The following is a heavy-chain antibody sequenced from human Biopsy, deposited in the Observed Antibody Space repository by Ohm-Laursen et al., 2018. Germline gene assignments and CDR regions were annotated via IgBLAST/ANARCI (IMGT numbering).Heavy chain of an antibody. Sequence: ASVKVSCKASAYSFGDHRIHWVRQAPGQGLEWMGWISPKSGGTNYAQKLQGNITMTKNTSMGTAYMEMSRLRSDDTAVYYCALQSVAQMKNFDYWGQGTLVTVSS. D-gene: IGHD6-19*01. V-gene: IGHV1-2*02. J-gene: IGHJ4*02. CDR2: ISPKSGGT. CDR3: ALQSVAQMKNFDY. CDR1: AYSFGDHR.